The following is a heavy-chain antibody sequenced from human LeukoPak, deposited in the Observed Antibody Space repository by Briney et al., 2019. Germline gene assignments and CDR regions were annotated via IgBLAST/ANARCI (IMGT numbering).Heavy chain of an antibody. CDR1: GYTFTGYY. CDR3: ARVRTGTTVYMDV. CDR2: INPNSGGT. J-gene: IGHJ6*03. V-gene: IGHV1-2*02. Sequence: GASVKFSCKASGYTFTGYYMLWVRQAPGQGLEWMGWINPNSGGTNYAQKFQGRVTMTRDTSISTAYMELSRLRSDDTAVYYCARVRTGTTVYMDVWGKGTTVTVSS. D-gene: IGHD1-7*01.